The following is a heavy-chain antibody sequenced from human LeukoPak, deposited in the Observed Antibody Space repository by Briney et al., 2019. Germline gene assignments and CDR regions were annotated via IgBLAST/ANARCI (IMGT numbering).Heavy chain of an antibody. V-gene: IGHV4-59*06. CDR2: IYYSGST. D-gene: IGHD3-16*02. CDR1: GGSISSYY. Sequence: SETLSLTCTVSGGSISSYYWSWIRQPPGKGLEWIGYIYYSGSTYYNPSLKSRVTISVDTSKNQFSLKLSSVTAADTAVYYCARSYVWGSYRYQADFDYWGQGTLVTVSS. CDR3: ARSYVWGSYRYQADFDY. J-gene: IGHJ4*02.